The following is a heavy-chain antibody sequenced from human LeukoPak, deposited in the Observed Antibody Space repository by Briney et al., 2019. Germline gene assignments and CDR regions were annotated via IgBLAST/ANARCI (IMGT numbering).Heavy chain of an antibody. V-gene: IGHV3-73*01. J-gene: IGHJ4*02. Sequence: PGGSLRLSCAASGFTFCGSAMHWVRQASGKGLEWVGRIRSKANSYATAYAASVKGRFTISRDDSKNTAYLQMNSLKTEDTAVYYCTRVLSDSSSAKFDYWGQGTLVTVSS. CDR3: TRVLSDSSSAKFDY. CDR2: IRSKANSYAT. CDR1: GFTFCGSA. D-gene: IGHD6-13*01.